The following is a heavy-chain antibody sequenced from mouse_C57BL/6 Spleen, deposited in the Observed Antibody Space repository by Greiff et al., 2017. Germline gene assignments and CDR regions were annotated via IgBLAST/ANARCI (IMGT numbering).Heavy chain of an antibody. D-gene: IGHD2-4*01. CDR3: ARHNDYDPYYAMDY. J-gene: IGHJ4*01. CDR1: GFSLTSYG. CDR2: IWSDGST. V-gene: IGHV2-6-1*01. Sequence: VKLEESGPGLVAPSQSLSITCTVSGFSLTSYGVHWVRQPPGKGLEWLVVIWSDGSTTYNSALKSRLSISKDNSKSQVFLKMNSLQTDDTAMYYCARHNDYDPYYAMDYWGQGTSVTVSS.